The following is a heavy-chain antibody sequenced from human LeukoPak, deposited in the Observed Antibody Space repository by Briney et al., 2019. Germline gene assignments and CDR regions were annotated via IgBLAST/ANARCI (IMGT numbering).Heavy chain of an antibody. D-gene: IGHD4-17*01. CDR1: GVTVSSSY. CDR2: MYSGGAT. CDR3: ARDPSPFYGDYGY. V-gene: IGHV3-66*01. Sequence: GGSLRLSCAASGVTVSSSYMSWVRQAPGQGLEWVSIMYSGGATDYADSVKGRFTISTDNSKNTLYLQMNSLRAEDTAVYYCARDPSPFYGDYGYWGQGTLVIVSS. J-gene: IGHJ4*02.